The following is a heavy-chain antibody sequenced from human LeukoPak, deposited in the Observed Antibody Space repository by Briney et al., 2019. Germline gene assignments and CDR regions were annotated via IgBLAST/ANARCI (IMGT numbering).Heavy chain of an antibody. D-gene: IGHD2-8*01. CDR3: ARANDPPLDY. Sequence: GGSLRLSCAASGFTFRNYWMHWVRQAPGKGLMWVSRIKSDGSSTSYADSVKGRFTISRDNARNTVYLQMNSLRAEDTAVYYCARANDPPLDYWGQETLVTVSS. CDR1: GFTFRNYW. CDR2: IKSDGSST. V-gene: IGHV3-74*01. J-gene: IGHJ4*02.